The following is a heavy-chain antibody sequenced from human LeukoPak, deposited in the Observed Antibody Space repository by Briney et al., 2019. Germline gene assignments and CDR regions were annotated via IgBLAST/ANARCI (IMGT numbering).Heavy chain of an antibody. CDR2: IFYRGTT. J-gene: IGHJ6*03. CDR1: GGPISSYY. D-gene: IGHD5-24*01. CDR3: ARTGDGYNYYNYYYMDV. Sequence: SETPSLTCIVSGGPISSYYWSWIRQTPGKGLEWIGDIFYRGTTNYNPSLKSRVTMSVDTTNNQFSLKLSSVTAADTAIYYCARTGDGYNYYNYYYMDVWGKGTTVTVSS. V-gene: IGHV4-59*01.